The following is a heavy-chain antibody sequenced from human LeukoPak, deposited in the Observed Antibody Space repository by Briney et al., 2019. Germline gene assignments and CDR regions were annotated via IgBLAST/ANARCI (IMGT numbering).Heavy chain of an antibody. D-gene: IGHD3-10*01. CDR1: GFTLNIYW. Sequence: PGGSLRLSCATSGFTLNIYWMTWVRQAPGKGPEWVANIKPDGSEKNYVGSVKGRFTISRDNAKNSLYLQMNSLSADDTAVYYCARELLWFGGAGVDVWGQGTTVTVSS. CDR3: ARELLWFGGAGVDV. V-gene: IGHV3-7*01. CDR2: IKPDGSEK. J-gene: IGHJ6*02.